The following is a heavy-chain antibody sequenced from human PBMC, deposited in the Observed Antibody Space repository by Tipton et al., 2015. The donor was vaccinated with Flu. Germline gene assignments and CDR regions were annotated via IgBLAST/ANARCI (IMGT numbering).Heavy chain of an antibody. J-gene: IGHJ4*02. V-gene: IGHV4-59*01. CDR1: GGSISSYY. D-gene: IGHD2-2*01. Sequence: GLVKPSETLSLTCTVSGGSISSYYWSWIRQPPGKGLEWIGYIYYSGSTNYNPSLKSRVTISVDTSKNQFSLKLSSVAAADTAVYYCARGDCSSTSCLDYGGQGTLVTVSS. CDR3: ARGDCSSTSCLDY. CDR2: IYYSGST.